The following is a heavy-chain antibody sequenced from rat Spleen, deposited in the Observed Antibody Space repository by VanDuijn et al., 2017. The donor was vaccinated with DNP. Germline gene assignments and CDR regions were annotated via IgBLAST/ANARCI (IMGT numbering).Heavy chain of an antibody. CDR3: ARLGTQGFAY. Sequence: EVQLQESGPGLVKPSQSLSLTCSVTGYFITNNYWAWIRKFPGNKMEWMGYINYSGTTAYNPSLRSRISITRDTSKNQFFLQLNSVTTEDTATYYCARLGTQGFAYWGQGTLVTVSS. CDR1: GYFITNNY. J-gene: IGHJ3*01. D-gene: IGHD1-5*01. CDR2: INYSGTT. V-gene: IGHV3-1*01.